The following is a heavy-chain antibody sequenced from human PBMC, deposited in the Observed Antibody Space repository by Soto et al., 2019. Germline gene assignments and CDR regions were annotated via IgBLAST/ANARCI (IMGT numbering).Heavy chain of an antibody. CDR3: ARDPTDYGDYGTKSSHYAMDV. CDR2: IIPIFDAA. V-gene: IGHV1-69*13. J-gene: IGHJ6*02. Sequence: GASVKVSCKASGGTFSSCAIYRVRQAPGQGLEWIGGIIPIFDAANYAQKFQGRVTITADEYTNTAYMELSSLRSEDTAVYYCARDPTDYGDYGTKSSHYAMDVWGQGTTVTVS. D-gene: IGHD4-17*01. CDR1: GGTFSSCA.